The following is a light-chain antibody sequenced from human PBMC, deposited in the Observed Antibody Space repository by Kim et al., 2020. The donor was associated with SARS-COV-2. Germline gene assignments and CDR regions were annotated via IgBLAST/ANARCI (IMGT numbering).Light chain of an antibody. J-gene: IGKJ2*01. Sequence: RATLNCKSSQNVLYSSNNQNYLAWYQQKPGQPPKLLIYWASTREYGVPDRFSGSGSGTDFTLTISSLQAEDVAVYYCQQYYSTPYTFGQGTKLEI. CDR2: WAS. V-gene: IGKV4-1*01. CDR3: QQYYSTPYT. CDR1: QNVLYSSNNQNY.